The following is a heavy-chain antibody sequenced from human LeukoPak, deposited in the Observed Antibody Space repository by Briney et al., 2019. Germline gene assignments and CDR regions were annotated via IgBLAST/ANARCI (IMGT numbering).Heavy chain of an antibody. CDR3: ARGPAYCGGDCSNWFDP. Sequence: PSQTLSLTCTVSGGSISRGSYYWSWSRQPAGKGLEWIGRIYTSGSTKYNPSLESRLTISVDTSKNQFSLKLSSVTAADTALYYCARGPAYCGGDCSNWFDPWGQGTLVTVSS. CDR1: GGSISRGSYY. D-gene: IGHD2-21*01. CDR2: IYTSGST. J-gene: IGHJ5*02. V-gene: IGHV4-61*02.